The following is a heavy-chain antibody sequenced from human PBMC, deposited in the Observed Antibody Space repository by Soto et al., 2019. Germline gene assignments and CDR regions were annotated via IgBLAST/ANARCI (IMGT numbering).Heavy chain of an antibody. D-gene: IGHD1-1*01. V-gene: IGHV4-39*01. Sequence: QLQLQESGPGLVKPSETLSLTCTVSGGSISSSSYYWGWIRQPPGKGLEWIGSIYYSGSTYYNPSLKSRVTISVDTSKNQFSLKLSSVTAADAAVYYGATQYNWNDGGFDYWGQGTLVTVSS. CDR3: ATQYNWNDGGFDY. J-gene: IGHJ4*02. CDR2: IYYSGST. CDR1: GGSISSSSYY.